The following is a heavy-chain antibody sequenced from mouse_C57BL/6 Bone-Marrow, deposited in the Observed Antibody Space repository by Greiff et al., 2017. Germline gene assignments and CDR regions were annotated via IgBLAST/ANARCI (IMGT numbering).Heavy chain of an antibody. CDR1: GYTFTSYW. D-gene: IGHD1-1*01. J-gene: IGHJ1*03. V-gene: IGHV1-59*01. CDR2: IDPSDSYT. CDR3: AVSLILWDVDV. Sequence: VQLQQPGAELVRPGTSVKLSCKASGYTFTSYWMHWVKQRPGQGLEWIGVIDPSDSYTNYNQKFKGKASLTVDTSSSTAYMQLSSLTSADSAVYYCAVSLILWDVDVWGTGTTVTVSS.